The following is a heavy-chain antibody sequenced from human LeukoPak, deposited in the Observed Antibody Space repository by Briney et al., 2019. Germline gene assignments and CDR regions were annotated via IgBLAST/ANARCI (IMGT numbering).Heavy chain of an antibody. Sequence: GASVKVSCKASGYTFTGYYMHWVRQAPGQGLEWMGWINPNSGGTNYAQKFQGRVTMTRDTSISTAYMELSRLRSDDTAVYYCARDPETLLLPPQGTPMDVWGKGTTVTVSS. V-gene: IGHV1-2*02. CDR3: ARDPETLLLPPQGTPMDV. CDR2: INPNSGGT. CDR1: GYTFTGYY. J-gene: IGHJ6*03.